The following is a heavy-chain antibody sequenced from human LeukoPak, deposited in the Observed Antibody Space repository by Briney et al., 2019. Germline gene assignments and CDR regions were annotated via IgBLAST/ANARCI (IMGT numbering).Heavy chain of an antibody. CDR2: ISAYNGNT. Sequence: ASVKVSCKASGYIFTSYGISWVRQAPGQGLEWMGWISAYNGNTNYAQKLQGRVTMTTDTSTSTAYMELRSLRSDDTAVYYCARDQQPWDYFDYWGQGTLVTVSS. CDR1: GYIFTSYG. D-gene: IGHD6-13*01. V-gene: IGHV1-18*01. J-gene: IGHJ4*02. CDR3: ARDQQPWDYFDY.